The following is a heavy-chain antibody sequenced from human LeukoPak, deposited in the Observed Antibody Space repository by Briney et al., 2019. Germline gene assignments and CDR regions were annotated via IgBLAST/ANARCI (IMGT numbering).Heavy chain of an antibody. J-gene: IGHJ4*02. CDR1: GYSFTNSF. D-gene: IGHD3-10*01. CDR3: ARGWALLWFGGDFDY. V-gene: IGHV1-46*01. CDR2: INPSDGTT. Sequence: AASVTVSCKASGYSFTNSFIHWVRQAPGQGLEWMGIINPSDGTTTYAQKFQGRVTMTRDTSTSTVYMELSSLRSEDTAVYYCARGWALLWFGGDFDYWGQGTLVTVSS.